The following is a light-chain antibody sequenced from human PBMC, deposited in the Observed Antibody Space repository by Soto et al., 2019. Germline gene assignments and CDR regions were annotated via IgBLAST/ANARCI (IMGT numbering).Light chain of an antibody. CDR2: GNS. J-gene: IGLJ1*01. V-gene: IGLV1-40*01. CDR1: SSNIGAGYD. CDR3: QSYDSSLSAYV. Sequence: QAVVTQPPSVSGAPGQRVTISCTGSSSNIGAGYDVHWYQQLPGTAPKLLIFGNSARPSGVPDRFSGSKSGTSASLAITGLQAEDGADYYCQSYDSSLSAYVFATGTKVTVL.